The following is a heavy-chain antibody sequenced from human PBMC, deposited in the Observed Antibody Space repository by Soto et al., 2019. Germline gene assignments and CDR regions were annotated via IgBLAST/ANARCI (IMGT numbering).Heavy chain of an antibody. CDR3: AKDNPMRDYIWGSYRPGYFDL. D-gene: IGHD3-16*02. Sequence: GGSLRLSCAASGFTFSSYAMSWVRQAPGKGLEWVSAISGSGGSTYYADSVKGRFTISRDNSKNTLYLQMNSLRAEDTAVYYCAKDNPMRDYIWGSYRPGYFDLWGRGTLVTVSS. V-gene: IGHV3-23*01. CDR2: ISGSGGST. J-gene: IGHJ2*01. CDR1: GFTFSSYA.